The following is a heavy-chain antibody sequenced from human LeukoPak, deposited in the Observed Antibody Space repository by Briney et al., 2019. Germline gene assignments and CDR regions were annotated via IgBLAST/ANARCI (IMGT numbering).Heavy chain of an antibody. CDR1: GFTFSSYA. CDR2: ISGSGDST. J-gene: IGHJ3*02. CDR3: AKEGPRGLAFDI. Sequence: LGGSLRLSCAASGFTFSSYAMSWVRQPPGKGLEWVSGISGSGDSTYYADSVKGQFAISRDNSKNTLYLQMNSLRAEDTAVYYCAKEGPRGLAFDIWGQGTMVTVSS. V-gene: IGHV3-23*01.